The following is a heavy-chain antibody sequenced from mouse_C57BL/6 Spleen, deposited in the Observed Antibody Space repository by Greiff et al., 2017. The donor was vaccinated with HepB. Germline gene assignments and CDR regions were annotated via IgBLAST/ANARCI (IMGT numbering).Heavy chain of an antibody. D-gene: IGHD2-5*01. CDR2: IDPETGGT. V-gene: IGHV1-15*01. CDR3: TRGGYSNSWFAY. J-gene: IGHJ3*01. Sequence: QVHVKQSGAELVRPGASVTLSCKASGYTFTDYEMHWVKQTPVHGLEWIGAIDPETGGTAYNQKFKGKAILTADKSSSTAYMELRSLTSEDSAVYYCTRGGYSNSWFAYWGQGTLVTVSA. CDR1: GYTFTDYE.